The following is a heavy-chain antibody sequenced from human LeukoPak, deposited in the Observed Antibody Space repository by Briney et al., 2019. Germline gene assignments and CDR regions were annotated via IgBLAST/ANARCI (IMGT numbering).Heavy chain of an antibody. D-gene: IGHD6-13*01. CDR1: GFNFKDHY. CDR3: VRVHSSAWSGNYFDY. Sequence: GGSLRLSCAASGFNFKDHYMDWLRQAPGKGLEWVGRIRNRANSATTEYAASVKGRFTISRDDSKDSVFLQMNSLKTEDTAVYYCVRVHSSAWSGNYFDYWGQGTLVTVSS. J-gene: IGHJ4*02. CDR2: IRNRANSATT. V-gene: IGHV3-72*01.